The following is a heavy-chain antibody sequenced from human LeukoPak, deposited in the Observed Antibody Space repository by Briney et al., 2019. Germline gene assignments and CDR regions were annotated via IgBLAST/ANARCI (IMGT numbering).Heavy chain of an antibody. D-gene: IGHD6-19*01. CDR2: IYSSGST. V-gene: IGHV4-4*07. CDR1: GGSISSYY. Sequence: PSETLSLTCTVSGGSISSYYWSWIRQPAGKGLEWIGRIYSSGSTNYSPSLKSRVTMSVDTSKNQFSLKLSSVTAADTTLFYCARVTAVAGPFDYWGQGTLVTVSS. J-gene: IGHJ4*02. CDR3: ARVTAVAGPFDY.